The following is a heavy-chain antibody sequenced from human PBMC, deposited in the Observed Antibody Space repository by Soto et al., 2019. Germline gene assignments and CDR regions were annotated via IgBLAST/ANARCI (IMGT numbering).Heavy chain of an antibody. J-gene: IGHJ4*02. V-gene: IGHV3-48*03. CDR1: GFSFSDYE. CDR2: SSRSGSTI. D-gene: IGHD3-22*01. Sequence: EVQLVESGGGVVQPGGSLRLSCAASGFSFSDYEMNWVRQAPGKGLEWVSYSSRSGSTIEYADSVKGRFTISRDYAKTSLYLQMNSLRVEDTAVYYCAIRYYSKKFDYCGQGTLVSVSS. CDR3: AIRYYSKKFDY.